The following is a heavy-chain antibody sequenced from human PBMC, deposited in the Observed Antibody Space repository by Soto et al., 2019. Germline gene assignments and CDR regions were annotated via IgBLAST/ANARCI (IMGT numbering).Heavy chain of an antibody. Sequence: SETLSLTCAVYGGSFSGYYWSWIRQPPGKGLEWIGEINHSGSTNYNPSLKSRVTISVDTSKNQFSLKLSSVTAADTAVYYCARRSSSWYGLDYWGQGTLVTVSS. V-gene: IGHV4-34*01. CDR1: GGSFSGYY. J-gene: IGHJ4*02. D-gene: IGHD6-13*01. CDR2: INHSGST. CDR3: ARRSSSWYGLDY.